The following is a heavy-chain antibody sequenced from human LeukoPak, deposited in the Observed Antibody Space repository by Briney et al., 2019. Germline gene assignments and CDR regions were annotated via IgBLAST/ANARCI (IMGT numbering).Heavy chain of an antibody. CDR1: GFTFSSYA. CDR2: ISGSGGST. Sequence: GGSLRLSCAASGFTFSSYAMSWVRQAPGKGLEWVSAISGSGGSTYYADSVKGRFTISRDNSKNTLYLQMNSLRAEDTAVYYCAKDIWGYYDSSGYLVPFDYWGQGTLVTVSS. CDR3: AKDIWGYYDSSGYLVPFDY. V-gene: IGHV3-23*01. J-gene: IGHJ4*02. D-gene: IGHD3-22*01.